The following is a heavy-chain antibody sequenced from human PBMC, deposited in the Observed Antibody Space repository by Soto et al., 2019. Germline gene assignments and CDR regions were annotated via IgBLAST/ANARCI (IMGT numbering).Heavy chain of an antibody. V-gene: IGHV3-64*01. CDR3: ARRARADYYYMDV. CDR2: ISSNGIGT. CDR1: GFTFSSDA. D-gene: IGHD6-6*01. J-gene: IGHJ6*03. Sequence: EVQLVESGGGLAQPGGSLRLSCAASGFTFSSDAMDWVRQAPGKGLEYVSGISSNGIGTYYASSVKGRFTISRDNSRDTVYLQIDSLRPDDMAVYNCARRARADYYYMDVWGKGTTVTVS.